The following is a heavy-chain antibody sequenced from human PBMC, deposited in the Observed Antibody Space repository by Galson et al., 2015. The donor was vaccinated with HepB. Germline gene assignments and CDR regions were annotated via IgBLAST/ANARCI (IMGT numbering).Heavy chain of an antibody. Sequence: SLRLSCAASGFTFSDYYMSWIRQAPGKGLEWVSYISSSSSYTNYADSVKGRFTISRDNAKNSLYLQMNSLRAEDTAVYYCARGEELAVAGMVGSLLLDYWGQGTLVTVSS. D-gene: IGHD6-19*01. J-gene: IGHJ4*02. CDR2: ISSSSSYT. V-gene: IGHV3-11*06. CDR3: ARGEELAVAGMVGSLLLDY. CDR1: GFTFSDYY.